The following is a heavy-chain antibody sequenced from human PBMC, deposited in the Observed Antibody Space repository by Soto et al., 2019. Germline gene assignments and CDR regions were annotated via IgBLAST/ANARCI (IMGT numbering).Heavy chain of an antibody. CDR1: GYTFTSYG. Sequence: QVQLVQSGAEVKKPGASVKVSCKASGYTFTSYGISWVRQAPGQGLEWMGWISAYNGNTNYAQKLQGRVNMTTDTSTSTVYMELRSLRSDDSAVYYCARVRHYDILTVYYAPPDYWGQGTLVTVSS. J-gene: IGHJ4*02. CDR3: ARVRHYDILTVYYAPPDY. V-gene: IGHV1-18*01. D-gene: IGHD3-9*01. CDR2: ISAYNGNT.